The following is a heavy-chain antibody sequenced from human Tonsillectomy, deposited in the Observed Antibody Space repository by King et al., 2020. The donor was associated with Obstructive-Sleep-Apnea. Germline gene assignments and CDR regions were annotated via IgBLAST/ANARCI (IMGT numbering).Heavy chain of an antibody. J-gene: IGHJ5*02. V-gene: IGHV4-59*01. Sequence: VQLQESGPGLVKPSETLSLTCTVSGGSISSNYWSWIRQPPGKGLEWMGYIHYSGSTNYNPSLKSRVTISADTSKNQFSLKLSSVTAADTAVYHCARDLGYCSGGRCYNWFDPWGQGTLVTVSS. CDR1: GGSISSNY. CDR2: IHYSGST. D-gene: IGHD2-15*01. CDR3: ARDLGYCSGGRCYNWFDP.